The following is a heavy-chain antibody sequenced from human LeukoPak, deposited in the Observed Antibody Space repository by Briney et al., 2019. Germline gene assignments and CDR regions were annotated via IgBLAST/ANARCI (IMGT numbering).Heavy chain of an antibody. V-gene: IGHV3-66*01. CDR1: GFTVSSNY. D-gene: IGHD3-16*02. CDR2: IYSGGST. Sequence: GGSLRLSCAASGFTVSSNYMSWVRQAPGKGLEWVSVIYSGGSTYYADSVKGRFTISRDNSKNTLYLQMNSLRAEDTAVYYCARGSYRSMVDYWGQGTLVTVSS. J-gene: IGHJ4*02. CDR3: ARGSYRSMVDY.